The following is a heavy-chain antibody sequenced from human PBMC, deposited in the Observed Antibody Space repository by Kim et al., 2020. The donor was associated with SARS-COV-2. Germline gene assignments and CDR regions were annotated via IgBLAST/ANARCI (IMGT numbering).Heavy chain of an antibody. Sequence: SETLSLTCTVSGGSISSYYWSWIRQPPGKGLEWIGYIYYSGSTNYNPSLKSRVTISVDTSKNQFSLKLSSVTAADTAVYYCARLKTRTDAYDAFDIWGQGTMVTVSS. V-gene: IGHV4-59*01. CDR3: ARLKTRTDAYDAFDI. CDR2: IYYSGST. CDR1: GGSISSYY. J-gene: IGHJ3*02.